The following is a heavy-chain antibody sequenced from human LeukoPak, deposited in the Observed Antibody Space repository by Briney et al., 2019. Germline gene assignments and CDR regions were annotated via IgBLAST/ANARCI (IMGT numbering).Heavy chain of an antibody. CDR2: MKQDGSEE. D-gene: IGHD2-15*01. CDR1: GFTFRNYW. Sequence: GGSLRLSCAASGFTFRNYWMSWVRQAPGEGLGWVANMKQDGSEEYYVDSVKGRFTISRDNTKNSLDLLMNSLRAEDTAVYYCARASTAGVGAFDIWGQGTMVTVSS. CDR3: ARASTAGVGAFDI. V-gene: IGHV3-7*01. J-gene: IGHJ3*02.